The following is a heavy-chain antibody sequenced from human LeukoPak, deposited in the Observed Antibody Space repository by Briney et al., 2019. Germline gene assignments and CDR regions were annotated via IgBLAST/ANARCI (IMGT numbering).Heavy chain of an antibody. V-gene: IGHV4-4*02. CDR1: GDSISSNNW. CDR3: ARPYYYYMDV. CDR2: IYHSGST. Sequence: SGTLSLTCAVSGDSISSNNWWSWVRQSPGKGLEWIGEIYHSGSTHYNPSLKSRLTISMDKSKNQFSLKLSSVIAADAAIYYCARPYYYYMDVWGKGTTATVSS. J-gene: IGHJ6*03.